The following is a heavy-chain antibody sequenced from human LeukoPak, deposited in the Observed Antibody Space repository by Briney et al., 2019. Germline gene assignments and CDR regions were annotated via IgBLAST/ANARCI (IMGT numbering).Heavy chain of an antibody. D-gene: IGHD3-22*01. J-gene: IGHJ1*01. CDR1: GYTFTSYY. Sequence: GASVKVSCKSSGYTFTSYYMHWVRQAPGQGLEWMGIINPSGGSTSYAQKFQGRVTMTRDMSTSTVYMELSSLRSEDTAVYYCARPDRHYYDSSGYHGPYFQHWGQGTLVTVSS. CDR3: ARPDRHYYDSSGYHGPYFQH. CDR2: INPSGGST. V-gene: IGHV1-46*01.